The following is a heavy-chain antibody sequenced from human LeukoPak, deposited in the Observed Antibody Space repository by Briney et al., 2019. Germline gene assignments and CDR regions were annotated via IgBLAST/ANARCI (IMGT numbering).Heavy chain of an antibody. D-gene: IGHD1-26*01. CDR3: ASLQNIVGATPHPDY. V-gene: IGHV4-39*07. Sequence: SETLSLTCTVSGGSFSSSTYYWGWIRQSPGKGLEWIGTIYYSGTTYYNPSLKSRVTISIDTSTNQFSLKLNSVTAADTAVYYCASLQNIVGATPHPDYWGQGTLVTVSS. CDR1: GGSFSSSTYY. CDR2: IYYSGTT. J-gene: IGHJ4*02.